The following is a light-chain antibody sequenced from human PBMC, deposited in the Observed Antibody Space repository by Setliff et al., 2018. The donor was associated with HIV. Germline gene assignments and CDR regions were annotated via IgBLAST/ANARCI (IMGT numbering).Light chain of an antibody. CDR3: ASYRSPATYV. CDR1: SSDVGGYDF. J-gene: IGLJ1*01. Sequence: QSALAQPASVSGSPGQSIIISCIGTSSDVGGYDFVSWYQQRPGKAPKLIIFDVSERPSGVSHRFSGSKSGNTASLTISGLQTEDEADYFCASYRSPATYVFGIGTKVTV. V-gene: IGLV2-14*03. CDR2: DVS.